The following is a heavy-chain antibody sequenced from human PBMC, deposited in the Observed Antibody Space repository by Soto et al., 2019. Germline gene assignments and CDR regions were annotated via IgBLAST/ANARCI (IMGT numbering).Heavy chain of an antibody. CDR2: TYYRSKWYN. J-gene: IGHJ6*02. CDR1: GDSVSSNSAA. CDR3: ARDNPPYYDFWSGYYGMDV. Sequence: QVQLQQSGPGLVKPSQTLSLTCAISGDSVSSNSAAWNWIRQSPSRGLEWLGRTYYRSKWYNDYAVSVKSRITINPDTSKNQFSLQLNSVTPEDTAVYYCARDNPPYYDFWSGYYGMDVWGQGTTVTVSS. D-gene: IGHD3-3*01. V-gene: IGHV6-1*01.